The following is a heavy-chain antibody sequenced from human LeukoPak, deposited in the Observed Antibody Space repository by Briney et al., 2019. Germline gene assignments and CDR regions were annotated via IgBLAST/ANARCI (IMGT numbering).Heavy chain of an antibody. CDR3: ARGEYDSSGRPFDY. V-gene: IGHV4-59*01. CDR1: GGSISSYY. J-gene: IGHJ4*02. Sequence: PSETLSLTCTVSGGSISSYYWSWIRQPPGKGLEWIGYIYYSGSTNYNPSLKSRVTISVDTSKNQFSLKLSSVTAADTAVYYCARGEYDSSGRPFDYWGQGTLVTVSS. D-gene: IGHD3-22*01. CDR2: IYYSGST.